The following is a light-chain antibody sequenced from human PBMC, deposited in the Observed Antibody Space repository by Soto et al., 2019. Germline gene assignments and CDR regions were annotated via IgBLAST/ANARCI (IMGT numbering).Light chain of an antibody. CDR2: DAS. V-gene: IGKV3-11*01. Sequence: EVVMTQSPATLSVSPGESATLSCGASESVSSNLAWYQHRPRQAXRLLIYDASNRATGIPARFSASGSGTAFTLTISSLEAEDLALYYWQQRINWPPITFGQGTRWRL. J-gene: IGKJ5*01. CDR1: ESVSSN. CDR3: QQRINWPPIT.